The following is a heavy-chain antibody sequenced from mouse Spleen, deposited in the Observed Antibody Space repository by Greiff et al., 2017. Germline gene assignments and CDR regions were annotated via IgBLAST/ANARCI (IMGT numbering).Heavy chain of an antibody. V-gene: IGHV3-8*02. CDR1: GDSITSGY. Sequence: EVQRVESGPSLVKPSQTLSLTCSVTGDSITSGYWNWIRKFPGNKLEYMGYISYSGSTYYNPSLKSRISITRDTSKNQYYLQLNSVTTEDTAMYYCARHLTGYWYFDVWGAGTTVTVSS. CDR2: ISYSGST. J-gene: IGHJ1*01. D-gene: IGHD4-1*01. CDR3: ARHLTGYWYFDV.